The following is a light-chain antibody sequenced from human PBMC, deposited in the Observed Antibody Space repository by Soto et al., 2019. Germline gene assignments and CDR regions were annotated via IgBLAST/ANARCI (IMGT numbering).Light chain of an antibody. CDR3: QQNNKWPPVT. V-gene: IGKV3-15*01. Sequence: EVVMTQSPATVSVSPGEGVTLSCRASQTFSNDLAWYQQKSGQAPRLLIYGASTRATGVPARFSGGGSGTDFTLTISSLQSEDFAFYYCQQNNKWPPVTFGGGTKVEIK. CDR1: QTFSND. CDR2: GAS. J-gene: IGKJ4*01.